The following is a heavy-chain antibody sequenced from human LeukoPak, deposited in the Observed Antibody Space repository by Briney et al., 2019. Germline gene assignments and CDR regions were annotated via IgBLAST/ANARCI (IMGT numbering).Heavy chain of an antibody. CDR3: ARHPTYSSYFDY. J-gene: IGHJ4*02. CDR1: GFTFSSYA. CDR2: IYYSGST. V-gene: IGHV4-59*08. Sequence: KSGGSLRLSCAASGFTFSSYAMSWVRQAPGKGLEWIGYIYYSGSTNYNPSLKSRVTISVDTSKNQFSLKLSSVTAADTAVYYCARHPTYSSYFDYWGQGTLVTVSS. D-gene: IGHD6-13*01.